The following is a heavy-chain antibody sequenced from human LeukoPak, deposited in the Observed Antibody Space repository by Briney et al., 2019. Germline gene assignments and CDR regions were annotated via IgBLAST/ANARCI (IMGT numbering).Heavy chain of an antibody. D-gene: IGHD3/OR15-3a*01. J-gene: IGHJ4*02. V-gene: IGHV3-30*04. CDR2: ISYDGSNK. CDR3: ARDWTGTPDY. CDR1: GFTFSNFA. Sequence: GGSLRLSCAAPGFTFSNFAMHWVRQAPGKGLEWVAVISYDGSNKFYSDSVKGRFTISRDNSQNTLYVQMDSLRDEDTAVYYCARDWTGTPDYWGQGTLITVSS.